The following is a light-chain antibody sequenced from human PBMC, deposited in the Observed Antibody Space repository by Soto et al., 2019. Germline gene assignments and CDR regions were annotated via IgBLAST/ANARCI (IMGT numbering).Light chain of an antibody. CDR2: LTS. CDR3: QQYGSSPPT. Sequence: EIVLTQPPATLSSFPGDRVTLSCRASQAVNTRLAWYQHKPGQAPRLLIYLTSNRAAGIPDRFSGSGSGTDFTLTISRLEPEDFAVYYCQQYGSSPPTFGQGTKVDIK. V-gene: IGKV3-20*01. J-gene: IGKJ1*01. CDR1: QAVNTR.